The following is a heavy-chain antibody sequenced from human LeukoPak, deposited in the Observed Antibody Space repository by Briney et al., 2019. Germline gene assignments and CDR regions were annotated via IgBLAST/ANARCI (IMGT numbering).Heavy chain of an antibody. Sequence: GGSLRLSCAASGFSFNSYAMTWVRQAPGKGLEWVSVISGSGDKTYYADSVKGRFTISRDNSKNTLYLQMYSLRAEDTAKYYCAKGSHSTGWFYFDYWGQGTLVTVSS. CDR2: ISGSGDKT. J-gene: IGHJ4*02. D-gene: IGHD2/OR15-2a*01. V-gene: IGHV3-23*01. CDR3: AKGSHSTGWFYFDY. CDR1: GFSFNSYA.